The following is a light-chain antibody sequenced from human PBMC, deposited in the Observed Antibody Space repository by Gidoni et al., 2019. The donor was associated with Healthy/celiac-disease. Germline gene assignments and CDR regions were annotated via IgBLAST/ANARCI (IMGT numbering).Light chain of an antibody. CDR2: CAS. J-gene: IGKJ4*01. V-gene: IGKV4-1*01. CDR1: QSVLYSSNNKNY. CDR3: QQYYSTPPLT. Sequence: DLVMTQSPDSLAVSLGERATINCKSSQSVLYSSNNKNYLAWYQQKPGQPPKLLIYCASTRESGVPDRFSGSGSGTDFTLTISSLQAEDVAVYYCQQYYSTPPLTFGGGTKVEIK.